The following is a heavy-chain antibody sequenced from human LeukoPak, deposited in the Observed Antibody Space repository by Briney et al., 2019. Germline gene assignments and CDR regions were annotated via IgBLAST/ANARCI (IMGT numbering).Heavy chain of an antibody. CDR1: GYTFTSYG. CDR3: ARDKQNWNDARHAFDI. V-gene: IGHV1-69*13. D-gene: IGHD1-1*01. CDR2: IIPIFGTA. Sequence: SVKVSCKASGYTFTSYGISWVRQAPGQGLEWMGGIIPIFGTANYAQKFQGRVTITADESTSTAYMELSSLRSEDTAVYYCARDKQNWNDARHAFDIWGQGTMVTVSS. J-gene: IGHJ3*02.